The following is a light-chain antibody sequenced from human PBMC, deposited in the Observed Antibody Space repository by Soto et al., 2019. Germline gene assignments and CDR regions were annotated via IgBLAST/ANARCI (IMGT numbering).Light chain of an antibody. CDR2: WAS. Sequence: DIVMTQSPDSLAVSLGERATINCRSSQSLFYSSNNKNYLAWYQQKPGQPPKLLIYWASARESGVPDRFSGSGSGTDFALTIGSLQAEDVAVYYCHQYYSTPFTFGPGTKVDIK. CDR3: HQYYSTPFT. CDR1: QSLFYSSNNKNY. J-gene: IGKJ3*01. V-gene: IGKV4-1*01.